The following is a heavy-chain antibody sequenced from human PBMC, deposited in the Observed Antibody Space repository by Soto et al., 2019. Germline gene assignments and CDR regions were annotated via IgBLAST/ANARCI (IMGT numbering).Heavy chain of an antibody. CDR3: ASLNGGKSIATPFDP. V-gene: IGHV4-31*03. CDR1: GGSISSGGYY. J-gene: IGHJ5*02. D-gene: IGHD6-6*01. Sequence: SETLSLTCTVSGGSISSGGYYWSWIRQHPGKGLEWIGYIYYSGSTYYNPSLKSRVTISVDTSKNQFSLKLSSVTAADTAVYYCASLNGGKSIATPFDPWGQGTLVTVSS. CDR2: IYYSGST.